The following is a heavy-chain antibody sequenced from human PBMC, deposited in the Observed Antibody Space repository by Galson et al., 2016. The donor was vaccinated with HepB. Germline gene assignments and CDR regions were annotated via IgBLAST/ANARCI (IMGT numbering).Heavy chain of an antibody. V-gene: IGHV3-53*01. CDR2: IYSGGDT. D-gene: IGHD7-27*01. Sequence: SLRLSCAASEFTVSSNYMAWVRQAPGKGLEWVSIIYSGGDTYYAHPGTGRFTISRDNSKNTVSLQMNSLRAEDTAVYYCARGVWVAPDWGPPWGFDLWGQGTMVTVSS. CDR1: EFTVSSNY. J-gene: IGHJ3*01. CDR3: ARGVWVAPDWGPPWGFDL.